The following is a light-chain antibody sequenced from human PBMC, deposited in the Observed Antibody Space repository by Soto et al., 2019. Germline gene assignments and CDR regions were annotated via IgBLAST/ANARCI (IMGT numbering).Light chain of an antibody. CDR2: GAS. Sequence: EIVMTQSPATLSVSPGERATLSCRASQSVGNYLAWYQQKPGQGPRLLIYGASTRATGIPARFSGSGSGTDFTPTISSLQSEDFAFYYCQQYNNWPPITFGQGTRLEIK. CDR1: QSVGNY. CDR3: QQYNNWPPIT. V-gene: IGKV3-15*01. J-gene: IGKJ5*01.